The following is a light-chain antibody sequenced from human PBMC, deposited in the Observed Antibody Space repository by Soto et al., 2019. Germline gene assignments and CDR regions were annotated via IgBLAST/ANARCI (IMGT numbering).Light chain of an antibody. J-gene: IGKJ4*01. CDR1: QSVSSY. CDR2: AAS. Sequence: EIVLTQSPATLSLSPGERATLSCRASQSVSSYLAWYQQKPGQAPRLLIYAASNRATGIPARFSGSGSETDFPLTISSLEPEDFAVYYCQQRSDWPLTFGGGTKVEIK. CDR3: QQRSDWPLT. V-gene: IGKV3-11*01.